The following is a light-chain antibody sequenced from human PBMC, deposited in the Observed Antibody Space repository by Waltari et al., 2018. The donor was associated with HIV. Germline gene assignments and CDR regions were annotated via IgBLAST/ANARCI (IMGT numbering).Light chain of an antibody. CDR2: DNI. Sequence: QSVLTQPPSVSAAPGRKAPIPCSGSSSNIGNNYVSWFQQLPGTAPKLLIYDNIKRPSGIPDRFSGSKSGTSATLGITGLQTGDEATYYCGAWDNTLDVVLFGGGTILTVL. J-gene: IGLJ2*01. V-gene: IGLV1-51*01. CDR3: GAWDNTLDVVL. CDR1: SSNIGNNY.